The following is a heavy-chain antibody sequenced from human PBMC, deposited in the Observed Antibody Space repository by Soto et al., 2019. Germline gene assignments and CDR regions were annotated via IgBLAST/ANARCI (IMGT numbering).Heavy chain of an antibody. Sequence: VQLLESGGGLVQPGGSLRLSCAASGFSFSKYAMIWVRQAPGKGQEWVSGITGSGVTIEYSASVKGRFTISRDNSKNTVYLQMNSLRAEDTAMYYCAKDDVSGDGLWLVSDWGQGTPVTVS. CDR3: AKDDVSGDGLWLVSD. CDR2: ITGSGVTI. J-gene: IGHJ4*02. D-gene: IGHD2-21*02. V-gene: IGHV3-23*01. CDR1: GFSFSKYA.